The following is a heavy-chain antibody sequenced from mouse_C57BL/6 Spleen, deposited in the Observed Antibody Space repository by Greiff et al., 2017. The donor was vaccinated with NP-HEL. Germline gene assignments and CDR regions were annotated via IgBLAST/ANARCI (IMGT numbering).Heavy chain of an antibody. CDR2: IWSGGST. CDR3: ASPLYYDYTYYAMDY. V-gene: IGHV2-2*01. D-gene: IGHD2-4*01. Sequence: QVQLQQSGPGLVQPSQSLSITCTVSGFSLTSYGVHWVRQSPGKGLEWLGVIWSGGSTDYNAAFISRLSISKDNSKSQVFFKMNSLQADDTAIYYCASPLYYDYTYYAMDYWGQGTSVTVSS. CDR1: GFSLTSYG. J-gene: IGHJ4*01.